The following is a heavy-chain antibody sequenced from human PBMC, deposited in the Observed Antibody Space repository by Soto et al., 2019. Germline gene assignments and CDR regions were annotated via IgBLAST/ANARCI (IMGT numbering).Heavy chain of an antibody. CDR3: ERVPMWNIVVVVAPGNYGMDV. J-gene: IGHJ6*02. V-gene: IGHV1-18*01. CDR2: ISAYNGNT. Sequence: GASVKVSWTASGYTFTSYGISWVRQSPEQGLEWMGWISAYNGNTNYAQKLQGRVTMTTDTSTSTAYMELRSLRSDDTAVYYCERVPMWNIVVVVAPGNYGMDVWGQGTTVTVYS. D-gene: IGHD2-15*01. CDR1: GYTFTSYG.